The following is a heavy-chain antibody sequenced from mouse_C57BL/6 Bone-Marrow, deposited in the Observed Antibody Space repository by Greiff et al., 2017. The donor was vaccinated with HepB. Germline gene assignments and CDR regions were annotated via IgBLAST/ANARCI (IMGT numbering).Heavy chain of an antibody. CDR1: GFSLTSSG. V-gene: IGHV2-9*01. J-gene: IGHJ3*01. D-gene: IGHD1-1*01. CDR3: AKNYGSSPFAY. Sequence: VKLQESGPGLVAPSQSLSIPCTVSGFSLTSSGVDWVRQPPGKGLEWLGVIWGGGSTNYNSALMSRLSISKDNSKSQVFLKMNSLQTDDTAMYYSAKNYGSSPFAYWGQGTLVTVSA. CDR2: IWGGGST.